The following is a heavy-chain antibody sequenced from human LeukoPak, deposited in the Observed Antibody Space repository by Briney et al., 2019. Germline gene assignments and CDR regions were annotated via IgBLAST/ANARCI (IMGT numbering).Heavy chain of an antibody. CDR1: GGSFSGYY. CDR2: INHSGST. J-gene: IGHJ4*02. Sequence: SETLSLTCAVYGGSFSGYYWNWIRQPPGKGLEWIGEINHSGSTNYNPSLKSRVTISVDTSKNQFSLKLSSVTAADTAVYYCAREGDSSSWYPFYFDYWGQGTLVTVSS. D-gene: IGHD6-13*01. V-gene: IGHV4-34*01. CDR3: AREGDSSSWYPFYFDY.